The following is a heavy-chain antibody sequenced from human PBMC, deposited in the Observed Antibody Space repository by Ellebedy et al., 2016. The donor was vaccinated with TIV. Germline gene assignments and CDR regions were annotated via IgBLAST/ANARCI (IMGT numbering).Heavy chain of an antibody. J-gene: IGHJ4*02. D-gene: IGHD4-23*01. Sequence: MPSETLSLTCTVSGGSINSSYWSWIRQPPGRGLEWIGSMFHSGSTYYSPSLKSRVTISVDTSKNQLSLRLRSVTAADPAVYYWASDWAGRWDYWGPGTLVTVSS. CDR3: ASDWAGRWDY. CDR2: MFHSGST. CDR1: GGSINSSY. V-gene: IGHV4-38-2*02.